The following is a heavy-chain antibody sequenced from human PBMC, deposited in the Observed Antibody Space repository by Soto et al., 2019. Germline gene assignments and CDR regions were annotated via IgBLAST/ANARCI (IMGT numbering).Heavy chain of an antibody. V-gene: IGHV3-23*01. CDR1: GFIFGNYM. CDR3: APHVHCSGGSCHYDAFDI. D-gene: IGHD2-15*01. Sequence: EVQLLESGGGLVQPGESLRLSCAFSGFIFGNYMMTWVRQAPGKGLEWVSTIRDGGESTYYADSVKGRFTISRDNSKNTLYLQMDSLGVEDTAVYYCAPHVHCSGGSCHYDAFDIQGQGTMVTVSS. J-gene: IGHJ3*02. CDR2: IRDGGEST.